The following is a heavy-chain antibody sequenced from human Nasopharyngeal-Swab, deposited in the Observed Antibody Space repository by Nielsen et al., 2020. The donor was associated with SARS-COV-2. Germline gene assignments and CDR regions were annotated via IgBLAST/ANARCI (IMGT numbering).Heavy chain of an antibody. CDR3: AKAGGVAGEFYGMDV. Sequence: GGSLRLSCAASGFTFSSYEMNWVRQAPGKGLEWVSYISSSGSTIYYADSVKGRFTISRDNAKNSLYLQMNSLRAEDTALYSCAKAGGVAGEFYGMDVWGQGTTVTVSS. CDR1: GFTFSSYE. J-gene: IGHJ6*02. D-gene: IGHD2-8*02. CDR2: ISSSGSTI. V-gene: IGHV3-48*03.